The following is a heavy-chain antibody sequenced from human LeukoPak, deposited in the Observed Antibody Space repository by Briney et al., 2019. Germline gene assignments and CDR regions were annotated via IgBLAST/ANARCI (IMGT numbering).Heavy chain of an antibody. CDR2: IYYSGST. CDR1: AGSISSSSYY. Sequence: SETLSLTCTVSAGSISSSSYYWGWIRQPPGKGLEWIGSIYYSGSTYYNPSLKSRVTISVDTSKNLFSLKLSSVTAADTAVYYCARLGGYDYWGQGTLVTVSS. V-gene: IGHV4-39*01. D-gene: IGHD5-12*01. J-gene: IGHJ4*02. CDR3: ARLGGYDY.